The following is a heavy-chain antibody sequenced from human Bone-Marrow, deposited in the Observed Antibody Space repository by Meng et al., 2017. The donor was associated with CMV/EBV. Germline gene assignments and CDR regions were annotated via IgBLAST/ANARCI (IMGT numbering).Heavy chain of an antibody. V-gene: IGHV4-4*02. CDR2: IYHSGST. CDR3: ARDSSLSGNYARVDV. J-gene: IGHJ6*02. D-gene: IGHD4-23*01. CDR1: GGSISTTVW. Sequence: SETLSLTCAVSGGSISTTVWWSWVRQSPGKGLEWIGEIYHSGSTNYNPALERRVTISVDKTKNQFSLKLTSVTAADTAVYYCARDSSLSGNYARVDVWGQGTTVTVSS.